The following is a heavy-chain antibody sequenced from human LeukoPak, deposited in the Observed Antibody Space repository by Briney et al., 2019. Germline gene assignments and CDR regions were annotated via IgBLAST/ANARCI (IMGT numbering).Heavy chain of an antibody. CDR1: GFTFSSYG. CDR2: ISYDGSNK. CDR3: AKDPSFVVVPAAIVDY. Sequence: GRSLRLSCAASGFTFSSYGMHWVRQAPGKGLEWVAVISYDGSNKYYADSVKGRFTISRDNSKNTLYLQMNSLRAEDTAVYYCAKDPSFVVVPAAIVDYWGQGTLVTVSS. D-gene: IGHD2-2*02. V-gene: IGHV3-30*18. J-gene: IGHJ4*02.